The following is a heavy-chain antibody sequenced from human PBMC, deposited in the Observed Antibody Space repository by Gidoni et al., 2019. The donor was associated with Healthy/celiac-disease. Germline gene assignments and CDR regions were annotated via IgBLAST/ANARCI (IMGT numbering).Heavy chain of an antibody. Sequence: EVQLVESGGGLVKPGGSLRLSCAASGFTLSSYSMNWVRQAPGKGLEWVSSISSSSSYIYYADSVKGRFTISRDNAKNSLYLQMNSLRAEDTAVYYCARDPIVVVPADYYYGMDVWGQGTTVTVSS. CDR3: ARDPIVVVPADYYYGMDV. J-gene: IGHJ6*02. CDR1: GFTLSSYS. V-gene: IGHV3-21*01. D-gene: IGHD2-2*01. CDR2: ISSSSSYI.